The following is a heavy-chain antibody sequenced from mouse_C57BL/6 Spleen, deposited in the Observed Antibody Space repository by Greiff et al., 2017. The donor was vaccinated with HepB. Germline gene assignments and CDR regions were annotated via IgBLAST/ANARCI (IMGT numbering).Heavy chain of an antibody. Sequence: VQLKESGPGLVKPSQSLSLTCSVTGYSITSGYYWNWIRQFPGNKLEWMGYISYDGSNNYNPSLKNRIPITRDTSKNQFFLKLNSVTTEDTATYYCARHYYGSYYAMDYWGQGTSVTVSS. CDR3: ARHYYGSYYAMDY. V-gene: IGHV3-6*01. J-gene: IGHJ4*01. D-gene: IGHD1-1*01. CDR2: ISYDGSN. CDR1: GYSITSGYY.